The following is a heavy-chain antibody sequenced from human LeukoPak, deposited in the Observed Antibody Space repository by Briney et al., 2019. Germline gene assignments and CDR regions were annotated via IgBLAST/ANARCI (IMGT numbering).Heavy chain of an antibody. Sequence: GGSLRLSCAASGFTFSSYSMNWVRQAPGKGLEWLSYISYNSGTISYADSVKGRFTVSRDDAANSLYLQMTSLRVEDTAVYYCARDRVTGVVAPFDPWGQGTLVTVSS. D-gene: IGHD3-3*01. V-gene: IGHV3-48*04. CDR2: ISYNSGTI. CDR1: GFTFSSYS. J-gene: IGHJ5*02. CDR3: ARDRVTGVVAPFDP.